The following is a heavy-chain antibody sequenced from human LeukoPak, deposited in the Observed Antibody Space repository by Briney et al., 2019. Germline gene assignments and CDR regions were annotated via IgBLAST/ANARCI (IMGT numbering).Heavy chain of an antibody. Sequence: PGGSLRLSCAASGFTFSTYTMNWVRQAPGEGLEWVSSISSGGSYIYYADAVRGRFTISRDNAKNSMHLQMNSLRAEDAAVDFCAREYGPGFYFDYWGRGTLVTVSS. J-gene: IGHJ4*02. CDR2: ISSGGSYI. CDR3: AREYGPGFYFDY. CDR1: GFTFSTYT. V-gene: IGHV3-21*01. D-gene: IGHD3-9*01.